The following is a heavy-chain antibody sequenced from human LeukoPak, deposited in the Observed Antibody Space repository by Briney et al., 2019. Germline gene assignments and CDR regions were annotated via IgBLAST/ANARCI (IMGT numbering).Heavy chain of an antibody. CDR2: IIPIFGTA. CDR3: ARDDTRERGFLTG. Sequence: GASVKVSCKASGGTFSSYAISWVRQAPGQGLEWMGGIIPIFGTANYAQKFQGRVTITTDESTSTAYMELSSLRSEDTAVYYCARDDTRERGFLTGWGQGTLVTVSS. V-gene: IGHV1-69*05. D-gene: IGHD3-9*01. J-gene: IGHJ4*02. CDR1: GGTFSSYA.